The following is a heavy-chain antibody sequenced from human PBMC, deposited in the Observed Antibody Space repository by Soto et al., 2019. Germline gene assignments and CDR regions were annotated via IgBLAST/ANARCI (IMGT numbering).Heavy chain of an antibody. CDR3: ASTRDSSGYYSQY. CDR1: GGTFSSYA. J-gene: IGHJ4*02. D-gene: IGHD3-22*01. CDR2: IIPIFGTA. V-gene: IGHV1-69*06. Sequence: ASVEVSCKXSGGTFSSYAISWVRQAPGQGLEWMGGIIPIFGTANYAQKFQGRVTITADKSTSTAYMELSSLRSEDTAVYYCASTRDSSGYYSQYWGQGTLVTVSS.